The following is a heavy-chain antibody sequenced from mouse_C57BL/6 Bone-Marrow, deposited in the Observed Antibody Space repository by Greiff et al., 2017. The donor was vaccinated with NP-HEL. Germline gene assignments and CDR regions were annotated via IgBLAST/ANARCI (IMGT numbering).Heavy chain of an antibody. J-gene: IGHJ4*01. D-gene: IGHD2-10*02. CDR2: IYPGSGST. CDR3: AREGLVYAMDY. Sequence: VKLQQPGAELVKPGASVKMSCKASGYTFTSYWITWVKQRPGQCLEWIGDIYPGSGSTNYNEKFKSKATLTVDTSSSTAYMQLSSLTSEDSAVYYCAREGLVYAMDYWGQGTSVTVSS. CDR1: GYTFTSYW. V-gene: IGHV1-55*01.